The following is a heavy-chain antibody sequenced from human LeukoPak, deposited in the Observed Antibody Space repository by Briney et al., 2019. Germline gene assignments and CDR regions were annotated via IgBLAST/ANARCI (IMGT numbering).Heavy chain of an antibody. D-gene: IGHD1-1*01. CDR1: GYDSISTYY. V-gene: IGHV4-59*01. CDR3: ARQGQRRNPWYYFDY. Sequence: SETLSLTCSVSGYDSISTYYRNWIRQPPGKGLEWIGQIFYKGNTNYNPSLESRVTMSVDTSKNEFSLKLKSVTAADTAVYYCARQGQRRNPWYYFDYWGQGALVTVSS. CDR2: IFYKGNT. J-gene: IGHJ4*02.